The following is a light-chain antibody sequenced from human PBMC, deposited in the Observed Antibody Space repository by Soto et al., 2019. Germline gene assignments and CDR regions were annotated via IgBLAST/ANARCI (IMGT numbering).Light chain of an antibody. CDR1: QSVNSR. CDR3: QHYGRSPIT. J-gene: IGKJ5*01. V-gene: IGKV3-20*01. Sequence: IVMTQSPATLSLSPGERATLSWRASQSVNSRLAWYQHKPGQAPRLLISGASSRATGIPDRVSGSGSATEFTLTISRLQPEDFALYYCQHYGRSPITFGQGTRLEIK. CDR2: GAS.